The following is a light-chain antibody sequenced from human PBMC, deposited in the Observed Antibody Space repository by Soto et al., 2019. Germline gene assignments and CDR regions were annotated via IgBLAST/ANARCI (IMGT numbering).Light chain of an antibody. CDR1: SSDVGGYNY. CDR2: EVS. Sequence: QSVLTQPASVSGSPGQSITISCTGTSSDVGGYNYVSWYQHHPGKAPKLMIYEVSNRPSGVSNRFSGSKSANTASLTISGLQDEDEDDYYCSSYTSSSPLVFGGGTKLTVL. J-gene: IGLJ3*02. V-gene: IGLV2-14*01. CDR3: SSYTSSSPLV.